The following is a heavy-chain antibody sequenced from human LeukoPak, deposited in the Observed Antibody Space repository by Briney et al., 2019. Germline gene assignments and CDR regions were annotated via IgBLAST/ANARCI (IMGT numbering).Heavy chain of an antibody. CDR2: IYYSGST. CDR3: ARRGSGWYYFDY. V-gene: IGHV4-39*01. J-gene: IGHJ4*02. CDR1: GGSISSSSYY. Sequence: SETLSLTCTVSGGSISSSSYYWGWIRQPPGTGLEWIGSIYYSGSTYYNPSLKSRVTISVDTSKNQFSLKLSSVTAADTAVYYCARRGSGWYYFDYWGRGTLVTVSS. D-gene: IGHD6-19*01.